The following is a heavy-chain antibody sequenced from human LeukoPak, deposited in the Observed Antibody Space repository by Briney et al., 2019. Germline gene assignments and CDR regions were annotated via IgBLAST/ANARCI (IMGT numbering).Heavy chain of an antibody. CDR1: GYTFTSYD. D-gene: IGHD2-15*01. Sequence: ASVKVSCKASGYTFTSYDINWVRQATGQGLEWMGWMNPNSGNTGYAQKFQGRVTMTRNTSISTAYMELSSLRSEDTAVYYCARAYCSGGSCHGVFDYWGQGTLVTVSS. V-gene: IGHV1-8*01. CDR3: ARAYCSGGSCHGVFDY. CDR2: MNPNSGNT. J-gene: IGHJ4*02.